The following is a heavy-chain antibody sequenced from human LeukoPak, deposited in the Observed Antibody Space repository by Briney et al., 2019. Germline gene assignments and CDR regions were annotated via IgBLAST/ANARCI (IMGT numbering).Heavy chain of an antibody. CDR3: AKEDVGLVSKSIDY. D-gene: IGHD6-19*01. J-gene: IGHJ4*02. CDR1: GFTFSSYA. Sequence: GGSLRLSCAASGFTFSSYAMSWVRQAPGKGLEWGSAISGSGGSTYYADSVKGRFTISRDNSNHTLYLQMNSLRAEDTAVYYCAKEDVGLVSKSIDYWGQGTLVTVSS. V-gene: IGHV3-23*01. CDR2: ISGSGGST.